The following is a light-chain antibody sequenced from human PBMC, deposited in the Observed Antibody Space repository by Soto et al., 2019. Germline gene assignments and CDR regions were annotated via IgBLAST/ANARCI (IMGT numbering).Light chain of an antibody. CDR2: FDD. CDR3: ATWDDSLDGVV. CDR1: TSNIGNNA. Sequence: QSVLTQPPSVSEAPRQRVTISCSGSTSNIGNNAVSWYQQFPGKAPTLIIYFDDLLPSGVSDRFSGSNSGTSASLAISGLQSEDEADYYCATWDDSLDGVVFGGGTKLTVL. V-gene: IGLV1-36*01. J-gene: IGLJ2*01.